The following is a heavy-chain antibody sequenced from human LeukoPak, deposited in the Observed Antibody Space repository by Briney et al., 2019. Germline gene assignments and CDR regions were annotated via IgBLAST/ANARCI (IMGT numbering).Heavy chain of an antibody. V-gene: IGHV3-23*01. Sequence: GGSLRLSCAASGLTFSSYAMSWVRQAPGKRLEWVSAISGSGGSTYYADSVKGRFTISRDNSKNTLYLQMNSLRAEDTAVYYCAKDIYGDYTPDAFDIWGQGTMVTVSS. CDR2: ISGSGGST. CDR3: AKDIYGDYTPDAFDI. CDR1: GLTFSSYA. D-gene: IGHD4-17*01. J-gene: IGHJ3*02.